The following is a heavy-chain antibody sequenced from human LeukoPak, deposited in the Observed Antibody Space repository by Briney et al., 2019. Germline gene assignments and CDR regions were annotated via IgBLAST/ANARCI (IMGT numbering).Heavy chain of an antibody. Sequence: SETLSLTCTVSGGSISSHYWSWIRQPPGKGLEWIGYIYYSESTNYNPSLKSRVTISVDTSKNQFSLKLSSVTAADTAVYHCARVAVLRFLEWLSHPYYYYMDVWGKGTTVTVSS. CDR1: GGSISSHY. D-gene: IGHD3-3*01. V-gene: IGHV4-59*11. CDR2: IYYSEST. CDR3: ARVAVLRFLEWLSHPYYYYMDV. J-gene: IGHJ6*03.